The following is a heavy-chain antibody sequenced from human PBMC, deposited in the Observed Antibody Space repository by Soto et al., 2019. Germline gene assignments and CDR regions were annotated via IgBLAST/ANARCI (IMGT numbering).Heavy chain of an antibody. CDR3: TRELIVGVPAAANWFDP. D-gene: IGHD2-2*01. J-gene: IGHJ5*02. Sequence: SHTLSLTCAISWYSVSSNSAAWNCISQSPSRGLEWLGRTYYRSKWYNDYAVSVKSRITINPDTSKNQFSLQLSSVTPEDTAVYYCTRELIVGVPAAANWFDPWGQGTVVTVSS. CDR2: TYYRSKWYN. V-gene: IGHV6-1*01. CDR1: WYSVSSNSAA.